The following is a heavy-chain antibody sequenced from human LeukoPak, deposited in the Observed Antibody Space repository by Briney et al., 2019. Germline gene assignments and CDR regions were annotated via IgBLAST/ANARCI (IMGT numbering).Heavy chain of an antibody. CDR1: GFSFSTYW. Sequence: GGSLRLSCAASGFSFSTYWMSWVRQAPGRGLEWVANIKHDGSEIDYVDSVKGRFTISRDNTKNSLYLQMNSLRGEDTAVYYCARLKWDLRQSWGKGTLVTVSS. D-gene: IGHD1-26*01. J-gene: IGHJ4*02. CDR3: ARLKWDLRQS. CDR2: IKHDGSEI. V-gene: IGHV3-7*01.